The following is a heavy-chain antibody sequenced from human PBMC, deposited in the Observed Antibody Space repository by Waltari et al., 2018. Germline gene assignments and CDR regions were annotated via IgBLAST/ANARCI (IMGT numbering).Heavy chain of an antibody. D-gene: IGHD6-25*01. J-gene: IGHJ6*03. CDR1: GFTLSLYT. V-gene: IGHV3-30*17. CDR3: ARGMRSGSGYFYYYLDV. CDR2: ISFDGGQK. Sequence: QVQLVESGGGVVQPGRSLTVSCEASGFTLSLYTLHWVRQAPGKGLEWVAAISFDGGQKSYADSVRGRFTISRDNSKSTVNVEMNSLRPEDTAMYYCARGMRSGSGYFYYYLDVWGKGTTVTVSS.